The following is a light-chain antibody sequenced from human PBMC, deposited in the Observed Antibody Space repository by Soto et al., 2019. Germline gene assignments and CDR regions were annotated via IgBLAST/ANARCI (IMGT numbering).Light chain of an antibody. J-gene: IGKJ4*01. CDR2: DAS. V-gene: IGKV1-5*01. CDR3: QQYNNYPLT. CDR1: ENIDRW. Sequence: DIQMTQSPSTLSASVGDRVTITCRASENIDRWLAWYQQKPGRAPKLLISDASSLQSGVPSRFSGSRSGTEFTLTISGLQPDDFAAYYRQQYNNYPLTFGGGTKVDIK.